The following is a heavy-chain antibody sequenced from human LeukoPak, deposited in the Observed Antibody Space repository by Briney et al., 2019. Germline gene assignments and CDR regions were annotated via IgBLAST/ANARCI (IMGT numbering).Heavy chain of an antibody. Sequence: GGSLRLSCVVSGFTFSRYSMNWVRQAPGKGLQWASSISSGSSYIYYADSVKGRFTISRDNSKNTLYLQMNSLRVEDTAVYYCAKDPMFSRARPLYFDYWGQGTLVTVSS. J-gene: IGHJ4*02. D-gene: IGHD3-10*02. CDR1: GFTFSRYS. CDR2: ISSGSSYI. V-gene: IGHV3-21*04. CDR3: AKDPMFSRARPLYFDY.